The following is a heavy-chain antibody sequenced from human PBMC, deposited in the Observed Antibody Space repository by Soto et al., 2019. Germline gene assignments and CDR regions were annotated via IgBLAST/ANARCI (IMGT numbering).Heavy chain of an antibody. Sequence: SETLSLTCTVSGGSISSYFWSWIRQPPGKGLEWIGYIYYTGSTNYNPSLKSRVTISVDTSKKQFSLKLNSVTAADTAVYYCARLTLPGQRLYSFDYWGQGTLVTVSS. J-gene: IGHJ4*02. V-gene: IGHV4-59*01. CDR2: IYYTGST. CDR3: ARLTLPGQRLYSFDY. CDR1: GGSISSYF. D-gene: IGHD2-15*01.